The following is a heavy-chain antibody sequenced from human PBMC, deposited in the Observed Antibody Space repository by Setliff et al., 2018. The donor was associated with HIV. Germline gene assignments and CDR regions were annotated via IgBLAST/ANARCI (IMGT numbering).Heavy chain of an antibody. J-gene: IGHJ6*03. V-gene: IGHV1-2*06. CDR3: ARGLVVVTDSDYDTNYYYYYYMDV. CDR2: INPNSGGT. CDR1: GYSFTGYY. Sequence: ASVKVSCKASGYSFTGYYMHWVRQVPGQGLEWMGRINPNSGGTNYAQKFQGRVNMTRDTSISTTYMELSRLRSDDTAVYYCARGLVVVTDSDYDTNYYYYYYMDVWGKGTTVTVSS. D-gene: IGHD5-12*01.